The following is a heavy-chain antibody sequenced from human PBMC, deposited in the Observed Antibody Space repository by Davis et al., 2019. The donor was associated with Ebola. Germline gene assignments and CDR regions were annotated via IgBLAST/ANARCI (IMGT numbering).Heavy chain of an antibody. V-gene: IGHV4-59*01. D-gene: IGHD4-11*01. J-gene: IGHJ4*02. CDR1: GGSISSYY. Sequence: PSETLSLTCTVSGGSISSYYWNWIRQPPGKGLEWIGYVHYDGSTNYNPSLKSRVTISLHPSKIQFSLRLNSVTAADTAVYYCAREFSNYALNYWGQGALVTVSS. CDR3: AREFSNYALNY. CDR2: VHYDGST.